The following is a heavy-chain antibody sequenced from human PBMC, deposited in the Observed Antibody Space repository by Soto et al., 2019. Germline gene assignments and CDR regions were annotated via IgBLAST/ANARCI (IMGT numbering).Heavy chain of an antibody. CDR2: ISYDGSNK. D-gene: IGHD2-15*01. Sequence: PGGSLRLSCAASGFTFSSYAMHWVRQAPGKGLEWVAVISYDGSNKYYADSVKGRFTISRDNSKNTLYLQMNSLRAEDTAVYYCARDGVDIVVVIAATPIYYFDYWGQGTMVTVYS. J-gene: IGHJ4*02. V-gene: IGHV3-30-3*01. CDR3: ARDGVDIVVVIAATPIYYFDY. CDR1: GFTFSSYA.